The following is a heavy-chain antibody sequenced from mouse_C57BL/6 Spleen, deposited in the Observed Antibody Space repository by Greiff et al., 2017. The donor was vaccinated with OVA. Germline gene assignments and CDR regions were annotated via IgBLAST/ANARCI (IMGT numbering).Heavy chain of an antibody. CDR3: AKRWHGNYGRFAY. V-gene: IGHV2-9*01. CDR2: IWGGGST. CDR1: GFSLTSYG. J-gene: IGHJ3*01. Sequence: VKLVESGPGLVAPSQSLSITCTVSGFSLTSYGVDWVRQPPGKGLEWLGVIWGGGSTNYNSALMSRLSISKDNSKSQVFVKMNSLQTDDTAMYDCAKRWHGNYGRFAYWGQGTLVTVSA. D-gene: IGHD2-1*01.